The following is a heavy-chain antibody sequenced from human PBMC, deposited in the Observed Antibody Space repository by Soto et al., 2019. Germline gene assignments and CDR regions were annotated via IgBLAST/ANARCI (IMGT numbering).Heavy chain of an antibody. J-gene: IGHJ4*02. Sequence: QLQLQESGSGLVKPSQTLSLTCAVSGGSISSGGYSWSWIRQPPGKGLEWIGYIYHSGSTDYNPSRKSRLTISVDMSKNQFSLKLSSVTAADTAVYYCAAGGGLPRYYWGQGTLVTVSS. CDR3: AAGGGLPRYY. CDR1: GGSISSGGYS. D-gene: IGHD5-12*01. CDR2: IYHSGST. V-gene: IGHV4-30-2*01.